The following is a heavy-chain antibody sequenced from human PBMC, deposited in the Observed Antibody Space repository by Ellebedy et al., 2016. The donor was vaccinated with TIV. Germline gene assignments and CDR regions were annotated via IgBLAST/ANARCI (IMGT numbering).Heavy chain of an antibody. V-gene: IGHV3-48*02. J-gene: IGHJ4*02. CDR3: ARDFRWAFDN. Sequence: GESLKISCAASGFTFSTSPMNWFRPAPGKGLEWVSYVSGGGSNIKYADSVKGRFTISRDSAKNSLYLQVNSLRDEDTAVYYCARDFRWAFDNWGQGALGTGSS. CDR2: VSGGGSNI. D-gene: IGHD4-23*01. CDR1: GFTFSTSP.